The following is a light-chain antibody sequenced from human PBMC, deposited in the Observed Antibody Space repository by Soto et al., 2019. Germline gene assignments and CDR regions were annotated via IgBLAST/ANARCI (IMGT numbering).Light chain of an antibody. Sequence: KAMTSDPASLSVARGERPTLSYRASHSGSSNLDWYQQKPGQAPRLLIYGASTRATGIPARISGSWSGTEFTLTITSLQSEDLAVYYCQQRCNGVLTFGGGTRWIS. CDR2: GAS. CDR3: QQRCNGVLT. V-gene: IGKV3-15*01. J-gene: IGKJ4*01. CDR1: HSGSSN.